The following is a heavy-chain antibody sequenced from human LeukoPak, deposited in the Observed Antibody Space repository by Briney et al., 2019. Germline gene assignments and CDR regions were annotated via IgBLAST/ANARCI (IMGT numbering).Heavy chain of an antibody. J-gene: IGHJ4*02. Sequence: PGGSLRLSCAASGFTFSSYAMSWVRQAPGKGLGWISFIKSSGTITYYTDSVKGRFTISRDNAKNSLYLQMNSLRAEDTAVYYCAREMDSGSYLGYWGQGALVTVSS. CDR3: AREMDSGSYLGY. CDR1: GFTFSSYA. CDR2: IKSSGTIT. D-gene: IGHD3-10*01. V-gene: IGHV3-48*01.